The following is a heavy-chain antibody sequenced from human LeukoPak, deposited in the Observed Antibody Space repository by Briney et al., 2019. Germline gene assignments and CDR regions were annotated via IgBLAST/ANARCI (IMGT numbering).Heavy chain of an antibody. CDR2: LNPNSSVT. Sequence: ASVTLSFTGSGYTFTGYFIHWLRQAPGPGLEWMGWLNPNSSVTNYAPKFRGRVTMTWDTSISTSNMELSRLTSDDTAVYLCERGPKVWIQVYHGNDFDDWGQGTLVTVSS. CDR3: ERGPKVWIQVYHGNDFDD. V-gene: IGHV1-2*02. D-gene: IGHD5-18*01. J-gene: IGHJ4*02. CDR1: GYTFTGYF.